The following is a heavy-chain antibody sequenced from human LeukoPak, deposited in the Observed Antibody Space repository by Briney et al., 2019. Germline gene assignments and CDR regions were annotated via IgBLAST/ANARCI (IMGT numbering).Heavy chain of an antibody. D-gene: IGHD3-10*01. V-gene: IGHV3-23*01. J-gene: IGHJ4*02. Sequence: PVGSLRVSSAASGFTFSSYAMSCVPPAPGQGLWWVSAISGSGGSAYYADSVKGRFTISRDNSKNTLYLQMNSLRAEDTAVYYCAKGLLLLWFGELDYWGQGTLVTVSS. CDR3: AKGLLLLWFGELDY. CDR1: GFTFSSYA. CDR2: ISGSGGSA.